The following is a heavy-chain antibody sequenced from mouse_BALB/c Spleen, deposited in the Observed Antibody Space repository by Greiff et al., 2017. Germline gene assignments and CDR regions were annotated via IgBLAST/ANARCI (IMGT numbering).Heavy chain of an antibody. CDR2: IYPGNVNT. D-gene: IGHD2-2*01. Sequence: VQLQQSGPELVKPGASVRISCKASGYTFTSYYIHWVKQRPGQGLEWIGWIYPGNVNTKYNEKFKGKATLTADKSSSTAYMQLSSLTSEDSVVYFCARSDGYDGNRFAYWGQGTLVTVSA. CDR3: ARSDGYDGNRFAY. V-gene: IGHV1S56*01. J-gene: IGHJ3*01. CDR1: GYTFTSYY.